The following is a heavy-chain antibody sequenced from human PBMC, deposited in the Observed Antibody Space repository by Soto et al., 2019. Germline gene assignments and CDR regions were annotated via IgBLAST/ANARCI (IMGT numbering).Heavy chain of an antibody. Sequence: SETLSLTCTVSGGSISSSSSYWGWIRQPPGKGLEWVGSIYYLGSTNYNPSLKSRVTISVDTSKNQFSLKLSSVTAADTAVYYCARGFGVVIGYYFDSWGQGTLVTVSS. J-gene: IGHJ4*02. CDR2: IYYLGST. D-gene: IGHD3-3*01. V-gene: IGHV4-39*07. CDR3: ARGFGVVIGYYFDS. CDR1: GGSISSSSSY.